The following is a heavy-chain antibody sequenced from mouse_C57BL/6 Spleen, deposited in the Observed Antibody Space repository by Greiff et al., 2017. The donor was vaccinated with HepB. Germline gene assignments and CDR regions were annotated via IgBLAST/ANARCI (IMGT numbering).Heavy chain of an antibody. CDR3: ARDYGSSYGFAY. V-gene: IGHV1-55*01. D-gene: IGHD1-1*01. CDR1: GYTFTSYW. Sequence: QVQLQQPGAELVKPGASVKMSCKASGYTFTSYWITWVKQRPGQGLEWIGDIYPGSGSTNYNEKFKSKATLTVDTSSSTAYMQLRSRTSEDSAVYYSARDYGSSYGFAYWGQGTLVTVSA. CDR2: IYPGSGST. J-gene: IGHJ3*01.